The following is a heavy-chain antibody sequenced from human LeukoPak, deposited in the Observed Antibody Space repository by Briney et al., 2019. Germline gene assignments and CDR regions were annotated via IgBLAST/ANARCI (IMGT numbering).Heavy chain of an antibody. CDR1: GGSMTSDRYY. Sequence: PSETLSLTCTVSGGSMTSDRYYWGWIRQPPGKGLECIGSIFYSGKSYYEMPLKSRVTILVDTSKNQFSLRLNSVTAADTAVYYCARKNIVSSGVAGYFDYWGQGILVTVSS. CDR3: ARKNIVSSGVAGYFDY. J-gene: IGHJ4*02. CDR2: IFYSGKS. D-gene: IGHD5/OR15-5a*01. V-gene: IGHV4-39*01.